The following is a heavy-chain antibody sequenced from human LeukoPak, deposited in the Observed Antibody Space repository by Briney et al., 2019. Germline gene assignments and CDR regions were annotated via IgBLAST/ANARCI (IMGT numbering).Heavy chain of an antibody. Sequence: SGGSLRLSCAASGFTFSSYAMSWVRQAPGKGLEWVSAISGSGGSTYYADSVKGRFTISRDNSKNTLYLQMNSLRAEDTAVYYCAKREFGEDSYYFDYWGQGTLVTVSS. J-gene: IGHJ4*02. CDR1: GFTFSSYA. D-gene: IGHD3-10*01. CDR3: AKREFGEDSYYFDY. V-gene: IGHV3-23*01. CDR2: ISGSGGST.